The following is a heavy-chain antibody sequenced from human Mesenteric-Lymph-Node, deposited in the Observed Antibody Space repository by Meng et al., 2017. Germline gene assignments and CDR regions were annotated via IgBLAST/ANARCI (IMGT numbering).Heavy chain of an antibody. V-gene: IGHV3-9*01. Sequence: SLKIPCAASGFTFDDYAMHWVRQAPGKGLEWVSGISWNSGSIGYADSVKGRFTISRDNAKNSLYLQMNSLRAEDTAVYYCARDPRSDSSGSDAFDIWGQGTMVTVSS. CDR2: ISWNSGSI. CDR3: ARDPRSDSSGSDAFDI. D-gene: IGHD3-22*01. J-gene: IGHJ3*02. CDR1: GFTFDDYA.